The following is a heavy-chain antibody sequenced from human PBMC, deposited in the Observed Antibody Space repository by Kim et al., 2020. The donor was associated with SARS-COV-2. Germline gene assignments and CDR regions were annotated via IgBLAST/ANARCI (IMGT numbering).Heavy chain of an antibody. V-gene: IGHV3-23*01. D-gene: IGHD6-13*01. CDR3: AKDPKGGGNSWASGWFDP. J-gene: IGHJ5*02. CDR2: ISGSGGST. Sequence: GGSLRLSCVASGFTFSSYAMSWVRQAPGKGLEWVSAISGSGGSTYYADSVKGRFTISRDNSKNTLYLQMNSLRAEDTAVYYCAKDPKGGGNSWASGWFDPWGQGSLVTVSS. CDR1: GFTFSSYA.